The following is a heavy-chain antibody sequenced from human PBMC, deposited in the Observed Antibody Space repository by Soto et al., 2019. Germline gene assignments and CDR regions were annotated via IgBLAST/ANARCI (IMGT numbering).Heavy chain of an antibody. CDR1: GYTFTSYG. V-gene: IGHV1-18*04. J-gene: IGHJ3*02. CDR2: ISAYNGNT. Sequence: ASVKVSCKASGYTFTSYGISWVRQAPGQGLEWMGWISAYNGNTNYAQKLQGRDTMTTDTSTSTAYMELRSLRSDDTAVYYCARDALSILRTTRSDHFDIWGQGTMVT. D-gene: IGHD2-15*01. CDR3: ARDALSILRTTRSDHFDI.